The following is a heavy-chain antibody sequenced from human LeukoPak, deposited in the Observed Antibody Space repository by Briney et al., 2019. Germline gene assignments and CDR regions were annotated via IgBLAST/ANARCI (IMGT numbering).Heavy chain of an antibody. D-gene: IGHD6-19*01. CDR1: GYTFTSYG. V-gene: IGHV1-18*01. J-gene: IGHJ3*02. CDR3: AREGHVAVAGEGAFDI. CDR2: ISAYNGNT. Sequence: VASVTVSCKASGYTFTSYGISWVRQAPGQGLEWMGWISAYNGNTNYAQKLQGRVTMTTDTSTSTAYMELRSLRSDDTAVYYCAREGHVAVAGEGAFDIWGQGTMVTVSS.